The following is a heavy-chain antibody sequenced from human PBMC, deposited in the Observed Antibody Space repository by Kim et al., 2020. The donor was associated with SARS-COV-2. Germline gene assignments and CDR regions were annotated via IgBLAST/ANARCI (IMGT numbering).Heavy chain of an antibody. Sequence: SQTLSLTCAISGDSVSGNSAAWNWIRQSPSRGLEWLGRTYYRSKWSNDYAASVKSRIRINADTSKNQFSLQLNSVTHEDTAVYYCARGSGYDYWFDPWGQGTLVTVSS. J-gene: IGHJ5*02. D-gene: IGHD5-12*01. CDR3: ARGSGYDYWFDP. V-gene: IGHV6-1*01. CDR1: GDSVSGNSAA. CDR2: TYYRSKWSN.